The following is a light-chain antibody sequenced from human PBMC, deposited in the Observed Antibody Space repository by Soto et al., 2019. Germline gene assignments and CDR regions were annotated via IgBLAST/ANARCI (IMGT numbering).Light chain of an antibody. J-gene: IGKJ1*01. V-gene: IGKV1-39*01. Sequence: DIQLTQSPSSLSASVGDRVIITCRASQSILNYLNWYQHKPGKAPRLLISSAASLRSGVPSRFSGSGSGTDFTLTISSLQLDDFATYYCQQSYNTPLTFGQGTKVEIK. CDR1: QSILNY. CDR3: QQSYNTPLT. CDR2: SAA.